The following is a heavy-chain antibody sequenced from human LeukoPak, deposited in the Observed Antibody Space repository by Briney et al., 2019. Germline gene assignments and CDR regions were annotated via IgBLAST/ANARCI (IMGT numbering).Heavy chain of an antibody. CDR1: GFTFSGFW. Sequence: PGGSLRLSCAVSGFTFSGFWMSWSRQAPGKGLEWVASINSDGSEGYYADSVKGRFTVSRDNAKNTLYLQVNNLRAEDTAVYYCARGPNSNWSGLDFWGQGTLLTVSS. CDR3: ARGPNSNWSGLDF. J-gene: IGHJ4*02. CDR2: INSDGSEG. D-gene: IGHD6-6*01. V-gene: IGHV3-7*01.